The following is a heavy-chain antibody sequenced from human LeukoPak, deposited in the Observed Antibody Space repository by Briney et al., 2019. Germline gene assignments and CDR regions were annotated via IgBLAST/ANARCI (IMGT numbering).Heavy chain of an antibody. D-gene: IGHD7-27*01. CDR1: GGSISSSNYY. CDR3: ARDLNWGSLVP. Sequence: ETLSLTCTVFGGSISSSNYYWAWVRQAPGKGLEWVSYISSSSSTIYYADSVKGRFTISRDNAKNSLYLQMNSLRDEDTAVYYCARDLNWGSLVPWGQGTLVTVSS. V-gene: IGHV3-48*02. CDR2: ISSSSSTI. J-gene: IGHJ5*02.